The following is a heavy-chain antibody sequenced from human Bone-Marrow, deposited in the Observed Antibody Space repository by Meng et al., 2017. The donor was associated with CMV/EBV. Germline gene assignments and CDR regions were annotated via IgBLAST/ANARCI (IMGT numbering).Heavy chain of an antibody. CDR2: IRYDGSNK. V-gene: IGHV3-30*02. J-gene: IGHJ4*02. CDR1: GFTFSSYC. Sequence: GESLRRSCAASGFTFSSYCMHWVRQAPGKGLEWVAFIRYDGSNKYYADCVKGRFTISRDNSKNTLYLQMNSLRAEETAVYYCRVMVRGVPPSFFDYWGQGTLVTVSS. D-gene: IGHD3-10*01. CDR3: RVMVRGVPPSFFDY.